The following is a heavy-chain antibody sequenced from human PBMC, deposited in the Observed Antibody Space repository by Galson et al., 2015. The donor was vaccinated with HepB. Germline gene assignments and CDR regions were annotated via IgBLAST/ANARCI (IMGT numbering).Heavy chain of an antibody. V-gene: IGHV3-11*03. CDR2: ISSSSSYT. J-gene: IGHJ4*02. CDR1: GFTFSDYY. CDR3: ARFSQLQLAMGKFDY. D-gene: IGHD6-13*01. Sequence: SLRLSCAASGFTFSDYYMSWIRQAPGKGLEWVSYISSSSSYTNYADSVKGRFTISRDNAKNSLYLQMNSLRAEDTAVYYCARFSQLQLAMGKFDYWGQGTLVTVSS.